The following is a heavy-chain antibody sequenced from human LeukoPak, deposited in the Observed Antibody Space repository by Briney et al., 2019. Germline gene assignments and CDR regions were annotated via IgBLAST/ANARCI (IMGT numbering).Heavy chain of an antibody. J-gene: IGHJ5*02. V-gene: IGHV3-23*01. D-gene: IGHD2-15*01. CDR1: GFTFSTYT. CDR3: AKGDAGGKVDWFDP. CDR2: FTGLGGK. Sequence: GGSLRLPCTASGFTFSTYTMMWVRQAPGKGLQWLATFTGLGGKYYADSVKGRFSLSRDYSTNTLYLQMNSLSAEDTAVYYCAKGDAGGKVDWFDPWGQGTLVTVSS.